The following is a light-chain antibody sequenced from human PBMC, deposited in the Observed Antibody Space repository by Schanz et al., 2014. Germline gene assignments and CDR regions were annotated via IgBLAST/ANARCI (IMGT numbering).Light chain of an antibody. Sequence: EIVMTQSPVTLSVSPGERATLSCRASESVSSNLAWYEQKPGQAPRLLIYDASNRATGIPDRFSGSGSGTDFTLTISSLEPEDFAVYYCQQRQENTFGQGTKLEIK. V-gene: IGKV3-11*01. J-gene: IGKJ2*01. CDR2: DAS. CDR1: ESVSSN. CDR3: QQRQENT.